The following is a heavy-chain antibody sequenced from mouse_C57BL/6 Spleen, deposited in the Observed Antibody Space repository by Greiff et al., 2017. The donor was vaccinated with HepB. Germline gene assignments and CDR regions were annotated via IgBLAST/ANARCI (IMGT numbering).Heavy chain of an antibody. D-gene: IGHD1-1*01. V-gene: IGHV1-55*01. CDR1: GYTFTSYW. J-gene: IGHJ2*01. Sequence: QVQLQQSGAELVKPGASVKMSCKASGYTFTSYWITWVKQRPGQGLEWIGDIYPGSGSTNYNEKFKSKATLTVDTSSSTAYMQLSSLTSEDSAVYYCARAGHDYGSGYYFDYWGQGTTLTVSS. CDR3: ARAGHDYGSGYYFDY. CDR2: IYPGSGST.